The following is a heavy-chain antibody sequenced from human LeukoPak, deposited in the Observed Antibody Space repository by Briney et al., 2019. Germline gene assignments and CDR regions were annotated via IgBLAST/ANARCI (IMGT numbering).Heavy chain of an antibody. J-gene: IGHJ5*02. CDR2: IRSKAYGGTT. CDR3: TRGGVVAAEGMYWFDP. CDR1: GFTFSNYA. V-gene: IGHV3-49*04. Sequence: GGSLRLSCAASGFTFSNYAMSWVRQAPGKGLEWVGFIRSKAYGGTTEYAASVKGRFTISKDDSKSIAYLQMNSLKTEDTAVYYCTRGGVVAAEGMYWFDPWGQGTLVTVSS. D-gene: IGHD2-15*01.